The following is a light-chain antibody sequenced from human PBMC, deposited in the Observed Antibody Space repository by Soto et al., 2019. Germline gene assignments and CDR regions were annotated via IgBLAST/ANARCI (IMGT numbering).Light chain of an antibody. CDR1: QSVSSSY. Sequence: EIVLTQSPGTLSLSPGERATLSCRASQSVSSSYLAWYQQKPGQAPRLLIYGASSRATGIPARFSGSGSGTDFTLTISRLEPEDFAVYYCQPYGSSQSFGQGTKVEIK. CDR3: QPYGSSQS. CDR2: GAS. J-gene: IGKJ1*01. V-gene: IGKV3-20*01.